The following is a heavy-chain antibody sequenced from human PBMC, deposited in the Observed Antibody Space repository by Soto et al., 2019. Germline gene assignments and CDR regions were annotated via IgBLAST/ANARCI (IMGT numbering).Heavy chain of an antibody. D-gene: IGHD6-13*01. CDR2: IDPSDSYT. J-gene: IGHJ5*02. CDR3: ASAIGGSSSWYFWFDP. CDR1: GYSFTSYW. Sequence: GXSLNISCKGSGYSFTSYWLSWLRQIPVKGLEWMGRIDPSDSYTNYSPSFQGHVTISADKSISTAYLQWSSLKASDTAMYYCASAIGGSSSWYFWFDPWGQGTLVTVSS. V-gene: IGHV5-10-1*01.